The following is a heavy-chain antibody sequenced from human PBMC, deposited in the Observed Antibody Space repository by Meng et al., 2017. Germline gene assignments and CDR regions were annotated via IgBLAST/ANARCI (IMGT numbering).Heavy chain of an antibody. D-gene: IGHD2-21*01. V-gene: IGHV3-30*01. CDR2: ISYDGSNK. CDR1: GFTCSSYA. CDR3: ARGKILWWLDY. J-gene: IGHJ4*02. Sequence: QLVDAVRGVVHLWRALRRSLSASGFTCSSYAMHWVRQPPGKGLEWVAVISYDGSNKYYADSVKGRFTISRDNSKNTLYLQMNSLRAEDTAVYYCARGKILWWLDYWGQGTLVTVSS.